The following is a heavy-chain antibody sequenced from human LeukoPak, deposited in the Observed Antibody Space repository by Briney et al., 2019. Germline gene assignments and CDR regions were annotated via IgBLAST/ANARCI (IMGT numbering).Heavy chain of an antibody. D-gene: IGHD3-3*01. CDR1: GFTFSSYA. J-gene: IGHJ4*02. CDR2: ISGSGGST. V-gene: IGHV3-23*01. CDR3: AKDPPVLRFLEWLFPYYFDY. Sequence: PGGSLRLSCAASGFTFSSYAMSWVRQAPGKGLEWVSAISGSGGSTYYADSVKGRFTISRDNSKNTLYLQMNSLRAEDTAVYYSAKDPPVLRFLEWLFPYYFDYWGQGTLVTVSS.